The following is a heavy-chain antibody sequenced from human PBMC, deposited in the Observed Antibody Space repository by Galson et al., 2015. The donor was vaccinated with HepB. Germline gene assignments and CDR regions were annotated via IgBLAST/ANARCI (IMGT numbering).Heavy chain of an antibody. V-gene: IGHV1-18*04. J-gene: IGHJ5*02. CDR1: GYTFTSYG. CDR3: ARDRGAYDFWSGYYKGWFDP. Sequence: SVKVSCKASGYTFTSYGISWVRQAPGQGLEWMGWISAYNGNTNYAQKLQGRVTMTTDTSTSTAYMELRSLRSDDTAVYYCARDRGAYDFWSGYYKGWFDPWGQGTLVTVSS. CDR2: ISAYNGNT. D-gene: IGHD3-3*01.